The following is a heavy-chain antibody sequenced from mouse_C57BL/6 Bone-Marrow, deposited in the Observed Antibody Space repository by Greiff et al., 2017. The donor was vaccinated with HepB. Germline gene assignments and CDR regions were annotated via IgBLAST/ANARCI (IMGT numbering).Heavy chain of an antibody. Sequence: QVQLQQPGAELVKPGASVKMSCKASGYTFTSYWITWVKQRPGQGLEWIGDIYPGSGSTNYNEKFKSKATLTVDTSSSTAYMQLSSLTSEDSAVYYCARERNYYGSLYYAMDYWGQGTSVTVSS. CDR1: GYTFTSYW. V-gene: IGHV1-55*01. J-gene: IGHJ4*01. CDR2: IYPGSGST. CDR3: ARERNYYGSLYYAMDY. D-gene: IGHD1-1*01.